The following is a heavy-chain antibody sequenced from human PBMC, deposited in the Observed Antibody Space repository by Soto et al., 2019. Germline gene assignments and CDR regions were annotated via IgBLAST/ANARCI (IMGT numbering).Heavy chain of an antibody. J-gene: IGHJ3*02. Sequence: VGSLRLSCSASGFTFSSYAMHWVRQAPGKGLEYVSAISSNGGSTYYADSVKGRFTISRDNSKNTLYLQMSSLRAEDTAVYYCVNVAGSGRSPIGHDAFDIWGQGTMVTV. CDR1: GFTFSSYA. CDR2: ISSNGGST. V-gene: IGHV3-64D*06. D-gene: IGHD6-19*01. CDR3: VNVAGSGRSPIGHDAFDI.